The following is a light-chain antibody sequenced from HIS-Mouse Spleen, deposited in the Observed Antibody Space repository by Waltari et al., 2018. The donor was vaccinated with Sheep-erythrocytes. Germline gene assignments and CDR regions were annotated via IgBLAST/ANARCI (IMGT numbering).Light chain of an antibody. J-gene: IGLJ2*01. CDR1: KLGDKY. V-gene: IGLV3-1*01. CDR3: QAWDSSTVV. CDR2: QDS. Sequence: GQTDSITCSGDKLGDKYACWYHQKPGQSPVLVIYQDSKRPSGIPERFSGSNSGNTATLTISGTQAMDEADYYCQAWDSSTVVFGGGTKLTVL.